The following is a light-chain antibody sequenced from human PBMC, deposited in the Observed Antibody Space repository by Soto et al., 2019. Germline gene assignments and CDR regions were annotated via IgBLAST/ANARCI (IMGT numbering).Light chain of an antibody. CDR2: LNSDGSH. Sequence: QLVLTQSPSASASLGASVKLTCTLSSGHSTYAIAWDQQQPEKGPRYLMKLNSDGSHSKGDGIPDRFSGSSSGAERYLTISSLQSEDEADYYCQTWGTGIQVIFGGGTQLTVL. CDR1: SGHSTYA. CDR3: QTWGTGIQVI. J-gene: IGLJ2*01. V-gene: IGLV4-69*01.